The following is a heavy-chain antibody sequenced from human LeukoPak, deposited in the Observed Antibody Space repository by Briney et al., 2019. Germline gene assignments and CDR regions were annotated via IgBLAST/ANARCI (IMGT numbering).Heavy chain of an antibody. J-gene: IGHJ4*02. CDR2: MWYDGSNK. CDR1: GFTFSNYG. V-gene: IGHV3-33*01. CDR3: TTGVRDSSGYYNFDY. D-gene: IGHD3-22*01. Sequence: TGRSLRLSCAASGFTFSNYGMHWVRQAPGKGLEWVAVMWYDGSNKYYADSLKGRFTISRDNSKNTLYLQMNSLRAEDTAVYYCTTGVRDSSGYYNFDYWGQGTLVTVSS.